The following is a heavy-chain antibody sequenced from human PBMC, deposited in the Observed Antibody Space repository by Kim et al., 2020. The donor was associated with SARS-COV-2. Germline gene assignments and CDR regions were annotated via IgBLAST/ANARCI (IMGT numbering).Heavy chain of an antibody. D-gene: IGHD3-22*01. J-gene: IGHJ4*02. CDR3: ARNYYDSSGAGRGYDY. Sequence: SLKSRVTISGDPSKNPFSLKLSSVTAADTAVYYCARNYYDSSGAGRGYDYWGQGTLVTVSS. V-gene: IGHV4-31*02.